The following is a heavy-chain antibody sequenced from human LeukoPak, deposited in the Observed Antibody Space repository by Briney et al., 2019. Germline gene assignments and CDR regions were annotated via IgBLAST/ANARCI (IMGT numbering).Heavy chain of an antibody. CDR1: GFTFSSYS. Sequence: GGSLRLSCAASGFTFSSYSMNWVRQAPGKGLEWVSSISSSSSYIYYADSVKGRFTISRDNAKNSLYLQMNSPRAEDTAVYYCARDPTYGGNLTFDYWGQGTLFTVSS. CDR3: ARDPTYGGNLTFDY. D-gene: IGHD4/OR15-4a*01. V-gene: IGHV3-21*01. CDR2: ISSSSSYI. J-gene: IGHJ4*02.